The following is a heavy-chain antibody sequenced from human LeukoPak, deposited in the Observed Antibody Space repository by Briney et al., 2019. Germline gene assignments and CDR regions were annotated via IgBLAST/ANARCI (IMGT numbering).Heavy chain of an antibody. J-gene: IGHJ4*02. CDR3: ARSQWLVRGAFDY. D-gene: IGHD6-19*01. CDR1: GYTFTNFY. Sequence: ASVKVSCMSSGYTFTNFYMHWLRQAPGQGLEWMGLINPSGSNTWFAEKFQGRIILTRDMSTSTDYMELSSLRSDDTAVYYCARSQWLVRGAFDYWGQGTLVTVSS. V-gene: IGHV1-46*01. CDR2: INPSGSNT.